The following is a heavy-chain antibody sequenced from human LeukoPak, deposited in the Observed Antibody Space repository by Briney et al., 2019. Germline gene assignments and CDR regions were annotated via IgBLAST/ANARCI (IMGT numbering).Heavy chain of an antibody. CDR1: GGSISTYY. D-gene: IGHD3-10*01. CDR3: ARGSGTTYYYGSGSYSGWGFRHDY. Sequence: SETLSLTCTVSGGSISTYYWSWIRQPPGKGLEWIGYIYTSGSTNYNPSLKSRVTISVDTSKNQFSLKLSSVTAADTAVYYCARGSGTTYYYGSGSYSGWGFRHDYWGQGTLVTVSS. J-gene: IGHJ4*02. V-gene: IGHV4-4*09. CDR2: IYTSGST.